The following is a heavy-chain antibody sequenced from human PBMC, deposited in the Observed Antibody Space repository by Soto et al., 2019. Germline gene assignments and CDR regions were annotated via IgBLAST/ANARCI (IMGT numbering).Heavy chain of an antibody. Sequence: QVQLVQSGAEVKKPGASVKVSCKASGYTFTSYGISWVRQAPGQGLEWMGWISAYNGNTNYAQKLQGRVTMTTDTSTSTAYMELRSLRSDDTAVYYCARDEIVVVVAATGGPYYCYGMDVWGQGTTVTVSS. D-gene: IGHD2-15*01. J-gene: IGHJ6*02. V-gene: IGHV1-18*01. CDR1: GYTFTSYG. CDR2: ISAYNGNT. CDR3: ARDEIVVVVAATGGPYYCYGMDV.